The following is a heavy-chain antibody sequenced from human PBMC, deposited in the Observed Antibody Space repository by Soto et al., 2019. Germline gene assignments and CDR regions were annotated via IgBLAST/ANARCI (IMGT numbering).Heavy chain of an antibody. CDR1: GGTFSSNA. Sequence: ASVKVSCKASGGTFSSNAISRRRQAPGQGLECMGGTIPTFGAGSYAQRFQGRLTITADKSTNTAYMELSSLRPEDTAVYYCARRQTSGYNRYFDSWGQGTLVTVSS. J-gene: IGHJ4*02. D-gene: IGHD5-12*01. V-gene: IGHV1-69*06. CDR3: ARRQTSGYNRYFDS. CDR2: TIPTFGAG.